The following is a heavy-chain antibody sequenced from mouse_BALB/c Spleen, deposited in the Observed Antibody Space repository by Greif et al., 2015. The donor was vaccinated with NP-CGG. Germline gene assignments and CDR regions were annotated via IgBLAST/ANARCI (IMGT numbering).Heavy chain of an antibody. CDR2: SRNKANDYTK. CDR1: GFTFSDFY. D-gene: IGHD3-1*01. J-gene: IGHJ3*01. CDR3: ARDGRLGRGFAY. V-gene: IGHV7-1*02. Sequence: EVQRVESGGGLVQPGGSLRLSCATSGFTFSDFYMEWVRQPPGKRLEWIAASRNKANDYTKEYSASVKGRFIVSRDTSQSILYLQMNALRAEDTAIYYCARDGRLGRGFAYWGQGTLVTVSA.